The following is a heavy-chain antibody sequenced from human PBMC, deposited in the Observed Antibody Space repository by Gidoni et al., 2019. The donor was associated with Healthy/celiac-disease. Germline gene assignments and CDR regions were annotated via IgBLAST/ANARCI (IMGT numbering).Heavy chain of an antibody. CDR3: ARVGMTTVTTLGWFDP. D-gene: IGHD4-17*01. CDR2: IYYSGST. V-gene: IGHV4-59*01. J-gene: IGHJ5*02. Sequence: QVQLQESGPGLVKPSETLSLTCTDSGGSISSYYWSWIRQPPGKGLEWIGYIYYSGSTNYNPSLKSRVTISVDTSKNQFSLKLSSVTAADTAVYYCARVGMTTVTTLGWFDPWGQGTLVTVSS. CDR1: GGSISSYY.